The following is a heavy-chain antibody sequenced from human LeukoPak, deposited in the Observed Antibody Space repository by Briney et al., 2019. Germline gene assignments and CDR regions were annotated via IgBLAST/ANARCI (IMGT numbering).Heavy chain of an antibody. V-gene: IGHV3-30*04. CDR1: GFTFSSYA. CDR3: ARDLDYYGSSGPHY. CDR2: ISYDGSNK. Sequence: PGGSLRLSCAASGFTFSSYAMHWVRQAPGKGLEWVAVISYDGSNKYYADSVKGRFTISRDNSKNTLYLQMNSLRAEDTAVYYCARDLDYYGSSGPHYWGQGTLVTVSS. J-gene: IGHJ4*02. D-gene: IGHD3-22*01.